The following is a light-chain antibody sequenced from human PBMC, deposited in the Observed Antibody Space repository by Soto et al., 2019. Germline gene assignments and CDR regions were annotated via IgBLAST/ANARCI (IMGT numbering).Light chain of an antibody. CDR1: QSLDYSEGDTY. CDR2: KVS. V-gene: IGKV2-30*01. CDR3: MQGAHWPRT. J-gene: IGKJ1*01. Sequence: EVGLPQSPLSLSVTLGKPASIPGRSGQSLDYSEGDTYLNWFQQRPGQSPRRLISKVSNRDSGVPDRFSGSGSRTDFTLKISRVEAEDVGIYYCMQGAHWPRTFGQGTKVEIK.